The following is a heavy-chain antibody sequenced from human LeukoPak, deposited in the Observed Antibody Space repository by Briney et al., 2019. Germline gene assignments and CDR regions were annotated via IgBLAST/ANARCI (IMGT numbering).Heavy chain of an antibody. CDR2: ISGSGGST. CDR3: APSGTKEGLDY. V-gene: IGHV3-23*01. J-gene: IGHJ4*02. Sequence: GGSLRLSWAASGFTFSSYAMSWVRQAPGKGLEWVSAISGSGGSTYYADSVKGRFTISRDNSKNTLYLQMNSLRAEDAAVYYCAPSGTKEGLDYWGQGTLVTVSS. CDR1: GFTFSSYA. D-gene: IGHD6-25*01.